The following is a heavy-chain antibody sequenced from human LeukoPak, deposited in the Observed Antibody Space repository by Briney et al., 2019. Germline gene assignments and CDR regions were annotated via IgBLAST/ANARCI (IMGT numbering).Heavy chain of an antibody. V-gene: IGHV3-15*07. J-gene: IGHJ4*02. D-gene: IGHD3-3*01. CDR2: IKSKTDGGTT. Sequence: KPGGSLRLSCAASGFTFSNYWIHWVRQAPGKGLEWVGRIKSKTDGGTTDYAAPVKGRFTISRDDSKNTLYLQMNSLKTEDTAVYYCTTAIDFWSGYYFDYWGQGTLVTVSS. CDR3: TTAIDFWSGYYFDY. CDR1: GFTFSNYW.